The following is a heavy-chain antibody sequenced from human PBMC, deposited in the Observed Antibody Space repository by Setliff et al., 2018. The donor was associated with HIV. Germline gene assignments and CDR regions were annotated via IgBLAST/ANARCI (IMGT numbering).Heavy chain of an antibody. V-gene: IGHV5-10-1*01. D-gene: IGHD3-22*01. CDR3: ARYYYDSSSRSYYYYYYMDV. CDR2: IDPSDSYT. CDR1: GYSFTSYW. Sequence: GESLKISCKGSGYSFTSYWISWVRQMPGKGLEWMGRIDPSDSYTNYSPSFQGHVTISADKSIGTAYLQWSSLKASDTATYYCARYYYDSSSRSYYYYYYMDVWGKGTTVTVSS. J-gene: IGHJ6*03.